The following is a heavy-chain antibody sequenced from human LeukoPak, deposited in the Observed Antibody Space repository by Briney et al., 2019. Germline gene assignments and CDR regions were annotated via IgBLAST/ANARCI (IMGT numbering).Heavy chain of an antibody. CDR3: ARGSGIVVVDAFDI. CDR2: IWYDGSNK. D-gene: IGHD2-2*01. Sequence: GGSLRLSCAASGFTFSSYGMHWVRQAPGKGLEWVAVIWYDGSNKYYADSVKGRFTISRDNSKNTLYLQMNSLRAEDTAVYYCARGSGIVVVDAFDIWGQGTMVTVSS. V-gene: IGHV3-33*01. J-gene: IGHJ3*02. CDR1: GFTFSSYG.